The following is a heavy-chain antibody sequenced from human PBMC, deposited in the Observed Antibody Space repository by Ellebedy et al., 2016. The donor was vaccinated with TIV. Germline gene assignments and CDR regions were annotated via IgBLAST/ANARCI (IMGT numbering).Heavy chain of an antibody. Sequence: GGSLRLXXAASGFTFSTYSMNWVRQAPGKGLEWISYIVGVGSTTYYADSLKGRFTISRDNDKNSLYLQMNSLRDEDTAVYYCARRGNYLGDAFDIWGQGAMVIVSS. CDR1: GFTFSTYS. J-gene: IGHJ3*02. CDR3: ARRGNYLGDAFDI. CDR2: IVGVGSTT. V-gene: IGHV3-48*02. D-gene: IGHD1-26*01.